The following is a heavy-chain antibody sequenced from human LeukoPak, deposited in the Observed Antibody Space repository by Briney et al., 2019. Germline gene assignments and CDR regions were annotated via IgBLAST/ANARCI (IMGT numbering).Heavy chain of an antibody. J-gene: IGHJ4*02. Sequence: GGSLRLSCAASGFTFSSYAMSWVRQAPGKGLEWVSGVSGRGGSTYYTDSVKGRFTISRDNSNNTVYLQMNSLRADDTAVYYCAKAHDILAGYFDYWGQGTLVTVSS. V-gene: IGHV3-23*01. CDR1: GFTFSSYA. D-gene: IGHD3-9*01. CDR3: AKAHDILAGYFDY. CDR2: VSGRGGST.